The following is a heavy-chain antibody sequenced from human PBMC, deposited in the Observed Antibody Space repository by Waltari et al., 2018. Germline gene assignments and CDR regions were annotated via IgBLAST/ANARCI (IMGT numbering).Heavy chain of an antibody. V-gene: IGHV3-7*03. J-gene: IGHJ4*02. CDR1: GFTFNRYW. CDR3: VRDAIYGRRSFDS. D-gene: IGHD2-15*01. CDR2: INQDGSET. Sequence: EVQLEESGGGLVQPGGSLRLSCAASGFTFNRYWMDWVRQAPGKGLEGVAIINQDGSETHYVESVKGRFTISRDNAKNALYLQVNSLRVEDTAIYYCVRDAIYGRRSFDSWGQGTPVTVSS.